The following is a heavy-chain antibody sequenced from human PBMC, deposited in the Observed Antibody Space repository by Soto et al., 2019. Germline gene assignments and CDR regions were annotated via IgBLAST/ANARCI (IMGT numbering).Heavy chain of an antibody. CDR1: GFTFSSYE. CDR2: ISSSGSTI. Sequence: EVQLVESGGGLVQPGGSLRLSCAASGFTFSSYEMNWVRQAPGKGLEWVSYISSSGSTIYYADSVKGRFTISRDNAKNSLYLQMNSLRAEDTAVYYCARVRFEAYDPTLYYFDYWGQGTLVTVSS. D-gene: IGHD5-12*01. CDR3: ARVRFEAYDPTLYYFDY. J-gene: IGHJ4*02. V-gene: IGHV3-48*03.